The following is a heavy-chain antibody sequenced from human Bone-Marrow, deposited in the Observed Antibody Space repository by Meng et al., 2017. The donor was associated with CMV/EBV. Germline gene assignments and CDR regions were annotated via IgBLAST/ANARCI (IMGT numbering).Heavy chain of an antibody. V-gene: IGHV1-18*01. CDR1: GYTFTSYG. CDR3: ARGQVQCSTINCHDYRFSGMDV. D-gene: IGHD2/OR15-2a*01. CDR2: ISAYNGNT. Sequence: ASVKVSCKASGYTFTSYGIGWVRQAPGQGLEWMGWISAYNGNTNYAQKLQGRVTMTTDTSTSTAYMELRSLRSDDTAVYYCARGQVQCSTINCHDYRFSGMDVWGQGTTVTVSS. J-gene: IGHJ6*02.